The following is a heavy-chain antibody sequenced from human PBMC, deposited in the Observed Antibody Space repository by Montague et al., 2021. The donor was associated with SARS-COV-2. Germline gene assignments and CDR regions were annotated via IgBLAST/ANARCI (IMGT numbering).Heavy chain of an antibody. Sequence: SLRLSCAASGFTFSSYAMHWVRQAPGKGLEWVAVISYDGSNKYYADSVKGRFTISRDNSKKTLYLQMNSLRAEDTAVYYCARDREITMVRGAPLYGMDVWDQGTTVTVSS. V-gene: IGHV3-30-3*01. CDR2: ISYDGSNK. CDR1: GFTFSSYA. CDR3: ARDREITMVRGAPLYGMDV. D-gene: IGHD3-10*01. J-gene: IGHJ6*02.